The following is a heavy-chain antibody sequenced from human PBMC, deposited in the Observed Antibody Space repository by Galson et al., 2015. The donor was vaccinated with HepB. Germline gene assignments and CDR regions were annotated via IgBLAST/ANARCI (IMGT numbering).Heavy chain of an antibody. CDR2: MYHTGST. Sequence: SETLSLTCTVSGGSISRPYWTWIRQSPGKGLEWIAYMYHTGSTRYNPSLMSRVTISMDTSKNQFSLRLGSVTAADTGVYFCARLYSTTWYVDYWGQGALVTVSS. D-gene: IGHD6-13*01. J-gene: IGHJ4*02. CDR3: ARLYSTTWYVDY. CDR1: GGSISRPY. V-gene: IGHV4-59*08.